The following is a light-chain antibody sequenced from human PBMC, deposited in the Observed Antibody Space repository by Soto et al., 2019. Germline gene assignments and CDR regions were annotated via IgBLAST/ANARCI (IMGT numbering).Light chain of an antibody. CDR1: QSLLHNNGYNY. Sequence: EIVMTQSPLSLPVTPGEPASISCRSSQSLLHNNGYNYLDWYLQKPGQSPQLLIYLGSNRASGVPDRFSGSGSGTDFTLKISRVEAEDVGVYYCMQALQPLTITFGQGTRLEIK. CDR2: LGS. V-gene: IGKV2-28*01. CDR3: MQALQPLTIT. J-gene: IGKJ5*01.